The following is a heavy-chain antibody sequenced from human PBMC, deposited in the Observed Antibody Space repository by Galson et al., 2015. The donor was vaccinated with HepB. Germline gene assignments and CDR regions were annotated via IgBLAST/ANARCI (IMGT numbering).Heavy chain of an antibody. CDR1: GYTFTSYA. J-gene: IGHJ5*02. Sequence: SAKVSCKASGYTFTSYAMNWARQAPGQGLEWMGWINTNTRNTTYAQGFTGRFVFSLDTSVSTAYLQISSLKAKDTAVYYCAGDWAVLAGYTGRSTGSWFDPWGQGTLVTVSS. CDR3: AGDWAVLAGYTGRSTGSWFDP. CDR2: INTNTRNT. V-gene: IGHV7-4-1*02. D-gene: IGHD3-16*02.